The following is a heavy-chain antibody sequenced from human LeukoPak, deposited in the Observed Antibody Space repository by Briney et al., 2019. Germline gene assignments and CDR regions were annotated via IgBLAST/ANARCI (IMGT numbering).Heavy chain of an antibody. CDR3: AKAYDILTGFFDY. Sequence: GGSLRLSCAASGFTFSSYAMSWVRQAPGKGLEWDSAISGSGGSTYYADSVKGRFTISRDNSKNTLYLQMNSLRAEDTAIYYCAKAYDILTGFFDYWGQGTLVTVSS. V-gene: IGHV3-23*01. J-gene: IGHJ4*02. D-gene: IGHD3-9*01. CDR1: GFTFSSYA. CDR2: ISGSGGST.